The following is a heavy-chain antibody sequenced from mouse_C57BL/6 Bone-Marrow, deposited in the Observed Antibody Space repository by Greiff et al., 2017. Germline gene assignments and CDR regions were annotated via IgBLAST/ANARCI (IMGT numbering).Heavy chain of an antibody. V-gene: IGHV1-76*01. CDR1: GYTFTDYY. D-gene: IGHD1-1*01. CDR2: IYPGSGNT. CDR3: ARKGYYGSSFDY. J-gene: IGHJ2*01. Sequence: QVQLKQSGAELVRPGASVKLSCKASGYTFTDYYINWVKQRPGQGLEWIARIYPGSGNTYYNEKFKGKATLTAEKSSSTAYMQLSSLTSEDSAVYCCARKGYYGSSFDYWGQGTTLTVSS.